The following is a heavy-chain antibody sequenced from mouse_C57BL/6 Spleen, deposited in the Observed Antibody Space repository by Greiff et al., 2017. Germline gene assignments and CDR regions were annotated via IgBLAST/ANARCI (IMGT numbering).Heavy chain of an antibody. D-gene: IGHD3-3*01. V-gene: IGHV1-82*01. CDR2: IYPGDGDT. Sequence: VQGVESGPELVKPGASVKISCKASGYAFSSSWMNWVKQRPGKGLEWIGRIYPGDGDTNYNGKFKGKATLTADKSSSTAYMQLSSLTSEDSAVYFCAREGLSYWGQGTTLTVSS. CDR3: AREGLSY. J-gene: IGHJ2*01. CDR1: GYAFSSSW.